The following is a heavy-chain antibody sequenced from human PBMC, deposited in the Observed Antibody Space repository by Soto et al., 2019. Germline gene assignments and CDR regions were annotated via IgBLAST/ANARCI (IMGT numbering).Heavy chain of an antibody. V-gene: IGHV3-15*01. J-gene: IGHJ4*02. Sequence: GGSLRLSCAASGFIFSNAWMSWVRQAPGKGLEWVGRIKSKSDGGTTDYAAPVKGRFTISRDDSKNTMYLQMNSLKTEDTAVYYCTTGFTLVGATDFDYWGQGTLVTVSS. CDR1: GFIFSNAW. CDR3: TTGFTLVGATDFDY. CDR2: IKSKSDGGTT. D-gene: IGHD1-26*01.